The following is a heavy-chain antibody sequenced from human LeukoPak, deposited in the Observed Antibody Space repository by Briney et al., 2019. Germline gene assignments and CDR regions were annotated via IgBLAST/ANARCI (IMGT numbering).Heavy chain of an antibody. J-gene: IGHJ6*03. Sequence: ASVKVSCKASGYTFTSYDINWVRQATGQGLEWMGWMNPNSSNTGYAQKFQGRVTMTRNTSISTVYMELSSLRSEDTAVYYCARGKLRYFDWSPHYYMDVWGKGTTVTISS. D-gene: IGHD3-9*01. CDR2: MNPNSSNT. CDR1: GYTFTSYD. CDR3: ARGKLRYFDWSPHYYMDV. V-gene: IGHV1-8*01.